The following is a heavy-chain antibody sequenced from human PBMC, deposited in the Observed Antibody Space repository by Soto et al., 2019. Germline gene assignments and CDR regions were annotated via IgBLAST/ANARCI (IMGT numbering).Heavy chain of an antibody. Sequence: SETLSLTCTVSGVSISNSYYWGWIRQPPGKGLEWIGSVYYSGTTYYNPSLRSRLTISVDTSKNQFSLKLSSVTAADTAVYYCARPPVDFWSAHYPFENWGQGTLVTVS. CDR1: GVSISNSYY. D-gene: IGHD3-3*01. J-gene: IGHJ4*02. CDR2: VYYSGTT. V-gene: IGHV4-39*01. CDR3: ARPPVDFWSAHYPFEN.